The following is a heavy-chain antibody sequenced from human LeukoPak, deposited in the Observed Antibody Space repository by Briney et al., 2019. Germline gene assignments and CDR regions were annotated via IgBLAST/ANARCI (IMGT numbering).Heavy chain of an antibody. V-gene: IGHV1-24*01. D-gene: IGHD2-2*03. CDR1: GGTFSSYA. CDR2: FDPEDGET. J-gene: IGHJ4*02. Sequence: ASVKVSCKASGGTFSSYAISWVRQAPGKGLEWMGGFDPEDGETIYAQKFQGRVTMTEDTSTDTAYMELSSLRSEDTAVYYCARAEMDIVVVPAATHFDYWGQGTLVTVSS. CDR3: ARAEMDIVVVPAATHFDY.